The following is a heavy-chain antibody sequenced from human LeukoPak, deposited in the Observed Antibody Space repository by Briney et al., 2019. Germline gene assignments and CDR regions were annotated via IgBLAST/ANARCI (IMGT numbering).Heavy chain of an antibody. CDR1: GGSISSYY. J-gene: IGHJ5*02. CDR3: ARDDCSSTSCHNWFDP. Sequence: SETLSLTCTVSGGSISSYYWSWIRQPPGKGLEWIGRIYTSGSTNYNPSLKSRVTISVDTSKNQFSLKLSSVTAADTAVYYCARDDCSSTSCHNWFDPWGQGTLVTVSS. V-gene: IGHV4-4*08. CDR2: IYTSGST. D-gene: IGHD2-2*01.